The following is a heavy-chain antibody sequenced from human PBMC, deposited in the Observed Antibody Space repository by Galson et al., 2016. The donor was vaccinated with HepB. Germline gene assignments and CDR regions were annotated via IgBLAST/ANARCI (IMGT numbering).Heavy chain of an antibody. V-gene: IGHV5-10-1*01. D-gene: IGHD2-2*01. CDR1: GYSFTNYW. CDR3: ARHDCSSTSCSNKDAFDI. CDR2: IDANDSYT. J-gene: IGHJ3*02. Sequence: QSGAEVKKPGESLRISCKGSGYSFTNYWISWVRQMPGKGLEWMGRIDANDSYTNYSPTFQGHVTISDDKSISTAYLQWSSLKASDTAMYYCARHDCSSTSCSNKDAFDIWGQGTMVTVSS.